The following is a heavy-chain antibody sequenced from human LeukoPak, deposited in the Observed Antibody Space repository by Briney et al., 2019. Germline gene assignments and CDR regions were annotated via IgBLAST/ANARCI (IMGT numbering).Heavy chain of an antibody. J-gene: IGHJ4*02. CDR2: IYYTGST. Sequence: PSETLSLTCTVSGGSISSDTYYWGWIRQTPGKGLEWIGTIYYTGSTYFNPSLKSRASISLDTSKNQFSLRLNSVTAADTAVYYCARAHRRDGYNFDYWGQGTLVTVSS. V-gene: IGHV4-39*07. CDR1: GGSISSDTYY. CDR3: ARAHRRDGYNFDY. D-gene: IGHD5-24*01.